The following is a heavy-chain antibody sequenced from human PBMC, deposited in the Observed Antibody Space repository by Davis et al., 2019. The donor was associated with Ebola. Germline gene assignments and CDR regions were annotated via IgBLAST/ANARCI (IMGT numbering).Heavy chain of an antibody. J-gene: IGHJ4*02. CDR1: GGSISSYY. D-gene: IGHD1-26*01. Sequence: SETLSLTCTVSGGSISSYYWSWIRQPPGKGLEWIGYIYYSGSTNYNPSLKSRVTISVDTSKNQFSLKVSSVTAADAAVYYCARAGVGATFFDSWGQGTLVTVSS. CDR3: ARAGVGATFFDS. V-gene: IGHV4-59*01. CDR2: IYYSGST.